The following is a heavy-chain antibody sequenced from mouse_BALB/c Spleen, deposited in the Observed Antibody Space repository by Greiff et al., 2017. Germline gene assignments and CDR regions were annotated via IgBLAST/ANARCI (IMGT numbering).Heavy chain of an antibody. CDR2: ISSGSSTI. CDR3: ARDSSYYYGSPFDY. D-gene: IGHD1-1*01. Sequence: EVQLVESGGGLVQPGGSRKLSCAASGFTFSSFGMHWVRQAPEKGLEWVAYISSGSSTIYYADTVKGRFTISRDNPKNTLFLQMTSLRSEDTAMYYCARDSSYYYGSPFDYGGQGTTLTVSS. V-gene: IGHV5-17*02. CDR1: GFTFSSFG. J-gene: IGHJ2*01.